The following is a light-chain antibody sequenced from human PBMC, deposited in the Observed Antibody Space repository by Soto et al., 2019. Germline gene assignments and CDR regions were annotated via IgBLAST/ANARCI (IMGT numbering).Light chain of an antibody. CDR3: QQYNNWLVT. CDR2: DTS. CDR1: QSVSIH. V-gene: IGKV3-15*01. J-gene: IGKJ5*01. Sequence: PGTLSVSLGERATLSCRASQSVSIHLAWYQQKPGQAPRLLIYDTSTRATGIPARFSGSGSGTEFTLTISSLQSEDFAVYYCQQYNNWLVTFGQGTRLEI.